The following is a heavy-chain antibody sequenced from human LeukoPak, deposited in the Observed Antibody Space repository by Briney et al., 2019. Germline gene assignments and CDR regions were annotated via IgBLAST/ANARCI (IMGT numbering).Heavy chain of an antibody. J-gene: IGHJ5*02. V-gene: IGHV4-38-2*02. CDR3: ARDSSGWYGVLNWFDP. Sequence: PSETLSLTCAVSGYSISSGYYWGWIRQPPGKGLEWIGSIYHSGSTYYNPSLKSRVTMSVDTSKNQFSLKLSSVTAADTAVYYCARDSSGWYGVLNWFDPWGQGTLVTVSS. CDR1: GYSISSGYY. D-gene: IGHD6-19*01. CDR2: IYHSGST.